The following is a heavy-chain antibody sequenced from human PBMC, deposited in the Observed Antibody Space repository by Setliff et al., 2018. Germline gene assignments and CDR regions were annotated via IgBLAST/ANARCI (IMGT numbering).Heavy chain of an antibody. CDR3: AKHVLSSGWHNDAFDF. J-gene: IGHJ3*01. D-gene: IGHD6-25*01. CDR2: LNDVGHNT. Sequence: PGGSLRLSCAASGFTFSSYAMSWVRQAPGKGLEWVSGLNDVGHNTYYADSVKGRFTISRDNSKNTLYLQMNSLRAEDAAVYYCAKHVLSSGWHNDAFDFWGQGAMVTVSS. CDR1: GFTFSSYA. V-gene: IGHV3-23*01.